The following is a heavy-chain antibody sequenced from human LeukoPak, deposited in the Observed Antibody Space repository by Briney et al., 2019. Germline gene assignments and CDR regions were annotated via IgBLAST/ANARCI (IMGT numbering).Heavy chain of an antibody. Sequence: SVKVSCKASGGTFSSYAISWVRQAPGQGLEWMGRIIPIVGTANYAQKFQGRVTITTDESTSTAYMELSSLRSEDTAVYYCASYRSSSWYNGEANYYYYYMDVWGKGTTVTVSS. CDR2: IIPIVGTA. V-gene: IGHV1-69*05. J-gene: IGHJ6*03. CDR3: ASYRSSSWYNGEANYYYYYMDV. CDR1: GGTFSSYA. D-gene: IGHD6-13*01.